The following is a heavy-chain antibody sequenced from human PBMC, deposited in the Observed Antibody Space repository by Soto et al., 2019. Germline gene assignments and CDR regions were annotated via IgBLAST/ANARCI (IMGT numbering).Heavy chain of an antibody. CDR1: GYTFTSYG. D-gene: IGHD3-10*01. CDR3: ARDRQSGYYYGSGYDY. V-gene: IGHV1-18*01. J-gene: IGHJ4*02. Sequence: ASVKVSCKASGYTFTSYGISWVRQAPGQGLEWMGWISAYNGNTNYAQKLQGRVTMTTDTSTSTAYMELRSLRSDDTAVYYCARDRQSGYYYGSGYDYWGQGTLVTVSS. CDR2: ISAYNGNT.